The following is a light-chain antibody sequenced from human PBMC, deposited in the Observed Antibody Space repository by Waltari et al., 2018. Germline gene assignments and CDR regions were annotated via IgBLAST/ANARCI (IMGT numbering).Light chain of an antibody. CDR2: DAS. CDR1: QSVSKY. V-gene: IGKV1-39*01. J-gene: IGKJ2*01. CDR3: QQSYSPSPYT. Sequence: DIHMTQSPFSLSASVGDRVTITCRTSQSVSKYLNWYQQKAGEAPKVLIYDASTLQRGVPSRFSGSGSVTDFTITISNLQPEDLATYYCQQSYSPSPYTFGQGTKLEIK.